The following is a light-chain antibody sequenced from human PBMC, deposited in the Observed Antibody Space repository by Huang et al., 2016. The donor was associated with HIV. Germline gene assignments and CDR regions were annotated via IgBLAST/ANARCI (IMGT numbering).Light chain of an antibody. V-gene: IGKV4-1*01. CDR3: QQYYTVPWT. J-gene: IGKJ1*01. CDR2: WAS. Sequence: DIVLTQSPHSLAVSLGERATINCKSSQSLLYRSNNKNHLVWYQQKPGQPPKLHMYWASTREAGVPDRVSASGSGTDFTLTISSLQAEDVAVYYCQQYYTVPWTFGQGTKVEI. CDR1: QSLLYRSNNKNH.